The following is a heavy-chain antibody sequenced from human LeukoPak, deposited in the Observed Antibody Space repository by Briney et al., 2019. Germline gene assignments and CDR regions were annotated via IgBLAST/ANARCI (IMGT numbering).Heavy chain of an antibody. D-gene: IGHD6-19*01. CDR1: GGSFSGYY. Sequence: SETLSLTCAVYGGSFSGYYWSWIRQPPGKGLEWIGEINHSGSTNYNPSLKSRVTISVDTSKNQFSLKLSSVTAADTAVYYCARHVRAPRVAAASRGWFDPWGQGTLVTVSS. V-gene: IGHV4-34*01. CDR2: INHSGST. J-gene: IGHJ5*02. CDR3: ARHVRAPRVAAASRGWFDP.